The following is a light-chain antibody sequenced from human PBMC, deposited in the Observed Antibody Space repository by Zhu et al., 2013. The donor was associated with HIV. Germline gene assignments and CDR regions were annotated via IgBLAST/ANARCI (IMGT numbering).Light chain of an antibody. V-gene: IGLV1-47*01. CDR1: SSNIGSNY. CDR3: AAWDDGLSGWV. CDR2: KNN. J-gene: IGLJ3*02. Sequence: QSGLTQPPSASGTPGQTITISCSGTSSNIGSNYVYWYQQFPGTAPKLVIYKNNQRPSGVSDRFSASKSGTSGSLAISGLRSEDEADYHCAAWDDGLSGWVFGGGTKLTVL.